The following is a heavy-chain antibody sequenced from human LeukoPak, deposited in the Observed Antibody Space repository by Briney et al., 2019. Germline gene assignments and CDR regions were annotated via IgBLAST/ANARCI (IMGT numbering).Heavy chain of an antibody. V-gene: IGHV4-38-2*02. J-gene: IGHJ4*02. CDR3: ARDYYPLLFDY. D-gene: IGHD3-22*01. CDR1: GYSISSGYY. CDR2: IYQSGSA. Sequence: SETLSLTCTVSGYSISSGYYWGWIRPPPGKGLAWIGSIYQSGSAYYNPSLKSLVTISVDTSKNQFSLKLSSVTAADAVVYYCARDYYPLLFDYWGQGTLVTVSS.